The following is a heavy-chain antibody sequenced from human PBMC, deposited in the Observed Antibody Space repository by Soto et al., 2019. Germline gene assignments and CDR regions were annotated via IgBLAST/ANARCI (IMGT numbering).Heavy chain of an antibody. V-gene: IGHV1-2*04. CDR2: INPNSGGT. CDR3: ARDRPGNYYDSSGYYYRPVDAFDI. CDR1: VYTFTGYH. D-gene: IGHD3-22*01. J-gene: IGHJ3*02. Sequence: ASVKACCKASVYTFTGYHMHWVRQAPEQGREVMGWINPNSGGTNYAQKFQGWVTMTRDTSISTAYMELSRLRSDDTAVYYCARDRPGNYYDSSGYYYRPVDAFDIWGQGTMVTVSS.